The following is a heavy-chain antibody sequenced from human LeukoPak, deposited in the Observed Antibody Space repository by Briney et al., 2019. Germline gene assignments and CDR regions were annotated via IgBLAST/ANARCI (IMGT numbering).Heavy chain of an antibody. CDR3: SMTNWNLDWVLPAVEPENNCLDV. CDR2: ITPIFGTA. V-gene: IGHV1-69*05. J-gene: IGHJ5*02. CDR1: GDTLSTFV. D-gene: IGHD1-7*01. Sequence: SVKVSCKASGDTLSTFVINWVRQAPGQGLEWMGGITPIFGTADYAQKFQGRVTITTDDSTGTAYMELISLGSEDTAVYYCSMTNWNLDWVLPAVEPENNCLDVWGQGTLVTVSS.